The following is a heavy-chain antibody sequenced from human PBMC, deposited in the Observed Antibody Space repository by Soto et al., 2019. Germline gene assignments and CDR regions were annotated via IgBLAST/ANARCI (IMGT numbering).Heavy chain of an antibody. CDR1: GGTFSSYA. CDR3: ARDSYRYYDSSGYFNWFDP. Sequence: ASVKVSCKASGGTFSSYAISWVRQAPGQGLEWMGGIIPIFGTADYAQKFQGRVTITADESTSTAYMELSSLRSEDTAVYYCARDSYRYYDSSGYFNWFDPWGQGTLVTVSS. V-gene: IGHV1-69*13. J-gene: IGHJ5*02. D-gene: IGHD3-22*01. CDR2: IIPIFGTA.